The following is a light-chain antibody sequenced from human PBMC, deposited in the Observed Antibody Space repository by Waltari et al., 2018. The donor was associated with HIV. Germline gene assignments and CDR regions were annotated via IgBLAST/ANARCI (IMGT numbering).Light chain of an antibody. CDR2: TAS. V-gene: IGKV1-5*03. Sequence: DIQMTQSPSTLSASVGDRVTITCRASQSISYWLAWFQQKPGKAPKLLIYTASNLESGVPSRFSGSRSGTEFTLTISSLQPDDFATYYCQQYEIYPFTFGQGTTLEIK. CDR3: QQYEIYPFT. CDR1: QSISYW. J-gene: IGKJ2*01.